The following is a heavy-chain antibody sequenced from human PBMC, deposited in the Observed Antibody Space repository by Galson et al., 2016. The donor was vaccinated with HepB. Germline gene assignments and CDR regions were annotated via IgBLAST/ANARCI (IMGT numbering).Heavy chain of an antibody. D-gene: IGHD5-18*01. J-gene: IGHJ6*02. CDR3: ARDRSYGYSNGMDV. CDR1: GGSISSGGYS. Sequence: LSLTCAVSGGSISSGGYSWSWIRQPPGKGLEWIGYIYHSGSTYYNPSLKSRVTISVDRSKNQFSLKLSSVTAADTAVYYCARDRSYGYSNGMDVWGQGTAVTVSS. V-gene: IGHV4-30-2*01. CDR2: IYHSGST.